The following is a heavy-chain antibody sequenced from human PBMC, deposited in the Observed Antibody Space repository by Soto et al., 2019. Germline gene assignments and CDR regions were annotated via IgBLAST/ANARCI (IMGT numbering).Heavy chain of an antibody. J-gene: IGHJ6*02. Sequence: GASVKVSCKASGYTFTSYGISWVRQAPGQGLEWMGWISAYNGNTNYAQKLQGRVTMTTDTSTSTAYMELRSLRSDDTAVYYCASGRIVVVPAAPPAYYYYGMDVWGQGTTVTVSS. CDR3: ASGRIVVVPAAPPAYYYYGMDV. V-gene: IGHV1-18*01. CDR1: GYTFTSYG. CDR2: ISAYNGNT. D-gene: IGHD2-2*01.